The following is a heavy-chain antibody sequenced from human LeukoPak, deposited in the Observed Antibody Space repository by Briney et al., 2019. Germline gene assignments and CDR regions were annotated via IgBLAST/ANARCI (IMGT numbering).Heavy chain of an antibody. J-gene: IGHJ4*02. D-gene: IGHD4-17*01. CDR1: GGSINNYY. CDR2: IHYRGST. Sequence: SETLSLTCTVSGGSINNYYWSWIRQPPGKGLEWIGYIHYRGSTNYNPSLKSRVTFSVDTSKNQFSLKLNSVTAADTAVYYCARGGDYGDLRYFDYWGQGTLVTVSS. V-gene: IGHV4-59*01. CDR3: ARGGDYGDLRYFDY.